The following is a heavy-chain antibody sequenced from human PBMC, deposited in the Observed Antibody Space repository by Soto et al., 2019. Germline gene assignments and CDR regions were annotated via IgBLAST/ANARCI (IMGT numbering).Heavy chain of an antibody. CDR2: IDWDDDK. V-gene: IGHV2-70*11. CDR1: GFSLSTSGMC. CDR3: ARIKFSYCSSTSCYGREYYFAY. J-gene: IGHJ4*02. D-gene: IGHD2-2*01. Sequence: SGPTLVNPTQTLTLTCTFSGFSLSTSGMCVSWIRQPPGKALEWLARIDWDDDKYYSTSLKTRLTIPKDTSKNQVVLTMTNMDPVDTATYYCARIKFSYCSSTSCYGREYYFAYWGQGTLVTVSS.